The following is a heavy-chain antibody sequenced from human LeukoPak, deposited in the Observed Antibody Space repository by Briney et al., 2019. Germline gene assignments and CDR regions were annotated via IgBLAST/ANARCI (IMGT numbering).Heavy chain of an antibody. J-gene: IGHJ4*02. V-gene: IGHV3-23*01. CDR3: AKAITMIVVVPYYFDY. CDR2: ISGSGGST. D-gene: IGHD3-22*01. Sequence: GGSLRLSCAASGFTFSSYAMSWVRQTPGKGLEWVSAISGSGGSTYYADSVKGRFTISRDNSKNTLYLQMNSLRAEDTAVYYCAKAITMIVVVPYYFDYWGQGTLVTVSS. CDR1: GFTFSSYA.